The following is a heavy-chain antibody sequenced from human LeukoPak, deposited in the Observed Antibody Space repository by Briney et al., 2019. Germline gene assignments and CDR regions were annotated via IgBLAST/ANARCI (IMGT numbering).Heavy chain of an antibody. J-gene: IGHJ4*02. D-gene: IGHD6-19*01. Sequence: PGGSLRLSCAASGFNLSSYGMHWVRQAPGKGLEWVAVIWYDGNNKYYVDSVQGRFTISRDNSKNTLYLQMNSLRAEDTAVYYCASQGPEGSSGWYWGQGALVTVSS. V-gene: IGHV3-33*01. CDR1: GFNLSSYG. CDR2: IWYDGNNK. CDR3: ASQGPEGSSGWY.